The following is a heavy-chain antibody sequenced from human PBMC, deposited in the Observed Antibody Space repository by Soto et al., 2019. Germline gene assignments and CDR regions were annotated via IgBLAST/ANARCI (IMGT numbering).Heavy chain of an antibody. Sequence: QVQLVESGGGEVQPGRSLRLSCAASGFTFSDFGMHWVRQSPGKGLEWVAVISFEGSNKYFAESVKGRFTISRDDSKNTVYLQMNSLRPEDTAVYFCARVLTDYNYEYKFGFWGQGTLVTVSS. CDR2: ISFEGSNK. D-gene: IGHD4-4*01. V-gene: IGHV3-30*03. J-gene: IGHJ4*02. CDR1: GFTFSDFG. CDR3: ARVLTDYNYEYKFGF.